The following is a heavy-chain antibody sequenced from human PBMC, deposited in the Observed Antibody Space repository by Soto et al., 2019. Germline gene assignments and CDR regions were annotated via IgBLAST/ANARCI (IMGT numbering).Heavy chain of an antibody. V-gene: IGHV1-3*01. J-gene: IGHJ4*02. CDR2: INAGNGNT. D-gene: IGHD2-15*01. Sequence: ASVKVSCKASGYTFTSYAMHWVRQAPGQRLEWMGWINAGNGNTKYSQKFQGRVTITRDTSASTAYMELSSLRSEDTAVYYCARRVCSGGSCSRPFDYWGQGTLVTVSS. CDR3: ARRVCSGGSCSRPFDY. CDR1: GYTFTSYA.